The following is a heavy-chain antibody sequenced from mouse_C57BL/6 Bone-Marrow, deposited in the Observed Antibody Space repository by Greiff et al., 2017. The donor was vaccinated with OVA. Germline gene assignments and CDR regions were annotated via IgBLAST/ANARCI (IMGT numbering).Heavy chain of an antibody. J-gene: IGHJ3*01. D-gene: IGHD6-1*01. CDR3: ARHEDPRLAWGFAY. V-gene: IGHV1-62-2*01. Sequence: QVQLQQSGAELVKPGASVKLSCKASGYTFTEYNIHWVKQRSGQGLEWIGWFYPGSGSIKYNEKFKDKATLTAANSSSTVYLELSRLTSEYSAVYYCARHEDPRLAWGFAYWGQGTLVTVSA. CDR1: GYTFTEYN. CDR2: FYPGSGSI.